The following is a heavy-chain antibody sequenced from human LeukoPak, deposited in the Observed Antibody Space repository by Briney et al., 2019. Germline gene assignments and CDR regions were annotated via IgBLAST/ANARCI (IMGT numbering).Heavy chain of an antibody. D-gene: IGHD3-3*01. CDR1: GFTFSSYG. V-gene: IGHV3-30*05. J-gene: IGHJ4*02. CDR3: ASSSDPYYDFWSGYEY. Sequence: GGSLRLSCASSGFTFSSYGMHWVRQARGKGLEWVAVISYDGSNKYYADSVKGRFTISRDNSKNTLYLQMNSLRAEGTAVYYCASSSDPYYDFWSGYEYWGQGTLVTVSS. CDR2: ISYDGSNK.